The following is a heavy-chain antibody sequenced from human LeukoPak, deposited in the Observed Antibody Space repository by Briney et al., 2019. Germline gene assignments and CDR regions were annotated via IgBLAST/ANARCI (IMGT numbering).Heavy chain of an antibody. CDR1: AFTFSSFE. CDR3: AREPRYCSGGSCAFDP. Sequence: GSLRLSCAASAFTFSSFEMNWVRQAPGKGLEWIGEINHSGSTNYNPSLKSRVTISVDTSKNQFSLKLSSVTAADTAVYYCAREPRYCSGGSCAFDPWGQGTLVTVSS. J-gene: IGHJ5*02. CDR2: INHSGST. D-gene: IGHD2-15*01. V-gene: IGHV4-34*01.